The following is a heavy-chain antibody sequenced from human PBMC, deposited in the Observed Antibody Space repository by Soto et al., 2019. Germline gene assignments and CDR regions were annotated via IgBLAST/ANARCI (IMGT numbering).Heavy chain of an antibody. CDR1: GGSISSGDYY. D-gene: IGHD5-12*01. J-gene: IGHJ3*02. V-gene: IGHV4-30-4*01. Sequence: QVHLGESGPGLVSPSQTLSLTCIVSGGSISSGDYYWSWIRQSPGKDLHWIGYIFHNGDTFYNPSLESRLTISADTAKKQFPLTPTSVTAAESATYLGARVNDYLGDFD. CDR3: ARVNDYLGDFD. CDR2: IFHNGDT.